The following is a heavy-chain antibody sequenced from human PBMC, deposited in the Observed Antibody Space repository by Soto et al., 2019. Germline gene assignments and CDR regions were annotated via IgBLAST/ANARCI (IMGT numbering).Heavy chain of an antibody. CDR2: ISDDGSTK. Sequence: QVQLVESAGGVVQPGRSLRLSCAASGFTFSNYGIHWVRQAPGKGLEWVAVISDDGSTKYYADSVKGRFTISRDNTKNKLYLQMNSLRGKKTAVYYCVKDLSSETVTTVANYGMDAWGQGATVTVSS. CDR1: GFTFSNYG. V-gene: IGHV3-30*18. CDR3: VKDLSSETVTTVANYGMDA. J-gene: IGHJ6*02. D-gene: IGHD4-17*01.